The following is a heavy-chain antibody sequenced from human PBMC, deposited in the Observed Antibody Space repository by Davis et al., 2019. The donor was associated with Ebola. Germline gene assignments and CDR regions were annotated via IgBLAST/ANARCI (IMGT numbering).Heavy chain of an antibody. D-gene: IGHD3-22*01. CDR3: ARDGSYDSSGYYGY. CDR2: IYYSGST. J-gene: IGHJ4*02. CDR1: GGSFSGYY. V-gene: IGHV4-59*01. Sequence: SETLSLTCAVYGGSFSGYYWSWIRQPPGKGLEWIGYIYYSGSTNYNPSLKSRVTISVETSKNQFSLKLSSVTAADTAVYYCARDGSYDSSGYYGYWGQGTLVTVSS.